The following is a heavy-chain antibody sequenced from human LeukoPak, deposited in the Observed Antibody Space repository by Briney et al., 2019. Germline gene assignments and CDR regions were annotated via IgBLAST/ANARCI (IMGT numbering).Heavy chain of an antibody. Sequence: GGSLRLSCAASGFTVSSNYMSWVRQAPGKGLEWVSVIYSGGSTYYADSVKGRFTISRDNSKNTLYLQMNSLRAEDTAVYYCAREGYYDSSPEDYWGQGTLVTVSS. J-gene: IGHJ4*02. CDR3: AREGYYDSSPEDY. CDR2: IYSGGST. D-gene: IGHD3-22*01. CDR1: GFTVSSNY. V-gene: IGHV3-66*01.